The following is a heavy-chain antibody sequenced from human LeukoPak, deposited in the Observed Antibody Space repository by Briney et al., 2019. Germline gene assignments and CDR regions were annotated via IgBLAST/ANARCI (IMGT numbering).Heavy chain of an antibody. D-gene: IGHD2-2*02. CDR1: GFTFSSYA. J-gene: IGHJ4*02. CDR3: AKDRIVVVPAAIQGFDY. CDR2: ISYDGSNK. Sequence: GGSLRLSCAASGFTFSSYAMHWVRQAPGKGLEWVAVISYDGSNKYYADSVKGRFTISRDNAKNSLYLQMNSLRAEDTAVYYCAKDRIVVVPAAIQGFDYWGQGTLVTVSS. V-gene: IGHV3-30-3*01.